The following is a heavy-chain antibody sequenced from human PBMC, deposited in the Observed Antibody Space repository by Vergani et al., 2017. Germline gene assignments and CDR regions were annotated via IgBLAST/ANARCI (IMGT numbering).Heavy chain of an antibody. CDR1: GDIFNNHT. CDR3: AKVSPGDNNSWEPFYY. D-gene: IGHD5/OR15-5a*01. V-gene: IGHV1-69*02. CDR2: IIPIIRLA. Sequence: VHLEHSGTEVKKPGSSVKVSCKVSGDIFNNHTVTWVRQAPGQGLEWMVRIIPIIRLATSAQKFQDRVKITGDTSTNTVYMEMNNLSSEDTAVYYCAKVSPGDNNSWEPFYYWGQGTLVTVSS. J-gene: IGHJ4*02.